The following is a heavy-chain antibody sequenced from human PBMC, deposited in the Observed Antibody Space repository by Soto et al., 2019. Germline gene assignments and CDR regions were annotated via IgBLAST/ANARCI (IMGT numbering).Heavy chain of an antibody. CDR2: IYHGGST. D-gene: IGHD3-22*01. Sequence: LSLTCAVSGYSISSGYYWGWLRQPPGKGLEWLGSIYHGGSTYYNPSLNSRVTLSIDMTNNHVSLILNSVTSADTAVYYCARVGPWVPYYYDSSPYHFENWFDPWGQGTLVTVSS. V-gene: IGHV4-38-2*01. J-gene: IGHJ5*02. CDR3: ARVGPWVPYYYDSSPYHFENWFDP. CDR1: GYSISSGYY.